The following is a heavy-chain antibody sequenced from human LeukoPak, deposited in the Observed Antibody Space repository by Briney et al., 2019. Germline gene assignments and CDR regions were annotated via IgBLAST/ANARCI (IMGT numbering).Heavy chain of an antibody. D-gene: IGHD2-2*01. V-gene: IGHV3-21*01. CDR1: GFTFSSYS. CDR2: ISSSSIYI. Sequence: GGSLRLSCAASGFTFSSYSMNWVRQAPGKGLECVSSISSSSIYIYYADSVKGRFTISRDNAKNSLYLQMNSLRAEDTAVYYCARGRASPRYCSSTSCYVEPGAPFDYWGQGTLVTVSS. CDR3: ARGRASPRYCSSTSCYVEPGAPFDY. J-gene: IGHJ4*02.